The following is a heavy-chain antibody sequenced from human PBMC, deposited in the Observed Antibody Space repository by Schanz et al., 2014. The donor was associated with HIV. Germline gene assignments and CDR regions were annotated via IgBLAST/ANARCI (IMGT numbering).Heavy chain of an antibody. CDR1: GFPFSNFA. J-gene: IGHJ5*01. CDR2: ISTGGERT. V-gene: IGHV3-23*04. CDR3: ARDKSNLGMDS. Sequence: VQLVESGGGVVQPGRSLRLSCVASGFPFSNFAMSWVRQDPGRGLEWVSAISTGGERTFYADSVKGRFTISRDNSKNTLYLQMKSLRPEDTAVYYCARDKSNLGMDSWGQGTLVTVSS.